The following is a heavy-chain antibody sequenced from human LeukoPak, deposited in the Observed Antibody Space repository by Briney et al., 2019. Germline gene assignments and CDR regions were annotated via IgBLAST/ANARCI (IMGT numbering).Heavy chain of an antibody. J-gene: IGHJ4*01. Sequence: ASVKVSCKASGYTFTCYGISWVRQAPGQGLEWMGWISAYNGNTNYAQKLQGRVTMTTDTSTSTAYMELRSLRSDDTAVYYCARAGREMATIFHPRDYWGHGTLVTVSS. D-gene: IGHD5-24*01. CDR3: ARAGREMATIFHPRDY. CDR1: GYTFTCYG. V-gene: IGHV1-18*01. CDR2: ISAYNGNT.